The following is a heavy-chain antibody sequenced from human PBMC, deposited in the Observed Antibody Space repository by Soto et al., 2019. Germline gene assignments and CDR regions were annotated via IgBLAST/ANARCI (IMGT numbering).Heavy chain of an antibody. V-gene: IGHV3-15*01. CDR1: GFTFSNAW. J-gene: IGHJ6*02. CDR2: IKSKTDGGTT. D-gene: IGHD6-13*01. CDR3: TSSLVRSYTYYYSGMDV. Sequence: GGSLRLSCAASGFTFSNAWMSWVRQAPGKGLEWVGRIKSKTDGGTTDYAAPVKGGFTISRDDSKNTLYLQMNSLKTEDTAVYYCTSSLVRSYTYYYSGMDVWGQETTVTVSS.